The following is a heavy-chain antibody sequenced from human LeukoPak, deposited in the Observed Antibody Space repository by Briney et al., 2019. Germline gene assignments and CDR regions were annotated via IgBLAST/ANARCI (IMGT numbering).Heavy chain of an antibody. CDR1: GYTFTDYY. CDR3: ATGGGRVQANTPWYYYMDV. J-gene: IGHJ6*03. V-gene: IGHV1-69-2*01. CDR2: VDPKDGET. D-gene: IGHD2-15*01. Sequence: ASVKISCKVSGYTFTDYYMHWVQQAPGKGLEWMGLVDPKDGETIYAEKFQGRVTITADTSTDTAYMELSSLRSEDTAVYYCATGGGRVQANTPWYYYMDVWGKGTTVTVSS.